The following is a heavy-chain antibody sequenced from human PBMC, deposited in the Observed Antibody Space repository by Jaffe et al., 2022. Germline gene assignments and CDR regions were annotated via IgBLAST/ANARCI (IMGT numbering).Heavy chain of an antibody. V-gene: IGHV1-69*01. CDR2: IIPIFGTA. D-gene: IGHD2-2*01. CDR3: ASRFTPPGHRYCSSTSCYASVGAFDI. J-gene: IGHJ3*02. Sequence: QVQLVQSGAEVKKPGSSVKVSCKASGGTFSSYAISWVRQAPGQGLEWMGGIIPIFGTANYAQKFQGRVTITADESTSTAYMELSSLRSEDTAVYYCASRFTPPGHRYCSSTSCYASVGAFDIWGQGTMVTVSS. CDR1: GGTFSSYA.